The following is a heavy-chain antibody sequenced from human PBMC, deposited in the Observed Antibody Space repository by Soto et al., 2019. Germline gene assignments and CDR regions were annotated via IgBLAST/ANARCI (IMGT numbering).Heavy chain of an antibody. Sequence: QVQLQESGPGLVKPSGTLSLTCAVSSGSISSSNWWSWVRQPPGKGLEWIGEIYHSGSTNYNPSLKSRVTISVDKSKNQFSLKLSSVTAADTAVYYCARFFSAYSSSSVGTDAFDIWGQGTMVTVSS. D-gene: IGHD6-6*01. CDR1: SGSISSSNW. V-gene: IGHV4-4*02. CDR3: ARFFSAYSSSSVGTDAFDI. CDR2: IYHSGST. J-gene: IGHJ3*02.